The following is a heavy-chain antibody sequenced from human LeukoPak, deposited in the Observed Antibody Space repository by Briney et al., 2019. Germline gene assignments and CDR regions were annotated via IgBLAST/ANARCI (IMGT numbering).Heavy chain of an antibody. D-gene: IGHD6-6*01. CDR3: ARQGYSSSSRFDY. J-gene: IGHJ4*02. CDR2: IYPGDSDT. Sequence: GESLKISCKGSGYTFTNYWIGWVRQMPGKGLEWMGIIYPGDSDTRYSPSFQGQVTISADKSISTAYLQWSSLKASDTAMYYCARQGYSSSSRFDYWGQGTLVAVSS. V-gene: IGHV5-51*01. CDR1: GYTFTNYW.